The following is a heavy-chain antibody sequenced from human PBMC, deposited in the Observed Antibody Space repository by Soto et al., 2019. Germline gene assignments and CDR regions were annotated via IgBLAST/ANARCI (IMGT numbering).Heavy chain of an antibody. CDR2: ISSSSSYV. Sequence: EVQLVESGGGLVKPGGPLRLSCAASGFTFSSYSMNWVRQAPGKGLEWVSSISSSSSYVYYADSVKGRFTISRDNAKNSLYLQMNSLTAEDTAVYYCARDRHETTALAPYNWFESWGQGTLVTVSS. CDR1: GFTFSSYS. J-gene: IGHJ5*01. D-gene: IGHD1-1*01. V-gene: IGHV3-21*01. CDR3: ARDRHETTALAPYNWFES.